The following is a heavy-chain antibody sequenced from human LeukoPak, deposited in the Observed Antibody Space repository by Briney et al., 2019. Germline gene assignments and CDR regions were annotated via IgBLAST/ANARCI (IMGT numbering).Heavy chain of an antibody. CDR1: GFTFSSYE. V-gene: IGHV3-48*03. D-gene: IGHD5-24*01. J-gene: IGHJ6*02. CDR3: ARDLAYNYKYYYYGLDV. CDR2: ISGSGSDI. Sequence: GGSLRLSCAASGFTFSSYEMKWVREAPGKGLEWVSSISGSGSDIHYADSVKGRFTISIDNATNSLYLQMNSLRAEDTPVYYCARDLAYNYKYYYYGLDVWGQGTTGTVSS.